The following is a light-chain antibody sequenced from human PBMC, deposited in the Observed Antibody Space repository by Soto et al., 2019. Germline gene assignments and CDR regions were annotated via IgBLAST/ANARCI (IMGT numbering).Light chain of an antibody. CDR1: QTISSGF. J-gene: IGKJ5*01. Sequence: EIVLTQSPGILYLSPGDRATLSCRASQTISSGFLAWYQQKVGQAPRLLIYDASNRATGVPVRFSGSGSGTDFSLTISRLEPEDFAVYHCQQYSSSPRTFGQGTRLEI. V-gene: IGKV3-20*01. CDR3: QQYSSSPRT. CDR2: DAS.